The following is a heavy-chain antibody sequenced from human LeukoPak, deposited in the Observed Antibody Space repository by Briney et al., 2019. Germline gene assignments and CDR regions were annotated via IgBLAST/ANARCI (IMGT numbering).Heavy chain of an antibody. CDR1: GYTFTSYG. D-gene: IGHD3-22*01. CDR3: ARGRRNYYDSSGYVDY. CDR2: INPNSGGT. V-gene: IGHV1-2*02. J-gene: IGHJ4*02. Sequence: ASVKVSCKASGYTFTSYGISWVRQAPGQGLEWMGWINPNSGGTNYAQKFQGRVTMTRDTSISTAYMELSRLRSDDTAVYYCARGRRNYYDSSGYVDYWGQGTLVTVSS.